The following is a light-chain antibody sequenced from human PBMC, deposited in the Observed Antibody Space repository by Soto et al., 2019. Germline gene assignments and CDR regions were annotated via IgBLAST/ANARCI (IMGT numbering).Light chain of an antibody. J-gene: IGLJ1*01. V-gene: IGLV1-44*01. Sequence: QSVLTQPPSASGTPGQRVTISCSGSNSNIGSNTVNWYQQLPGTAPKLLIYYDNLRPSGVPDRISGSKSGTSASLAISGLQSDDEAGYYCAAWDDRLNGRVFGTGTKLTVL. CDR1: NSNIGSNT. CDR3: AAWDDRLNGRV. CDR2: YDN.